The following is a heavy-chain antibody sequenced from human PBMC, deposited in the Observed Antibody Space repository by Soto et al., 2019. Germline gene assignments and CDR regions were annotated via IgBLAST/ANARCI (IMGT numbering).Heavy chain of an antibody. CDR1: GFTFSSYG. CDR2: IWYDGSNK. CDR3: AREIVFPGEYVGWFDP. Sequence: GGSLRLSCAASGFTFSSYGMHWVRQAPGKGLEWVAVIWYDGSNKYYADSVKGRFTISRDNSKNTLYLQMNSLRAEDTAVYYCAREIVFPGEYVGWFDPWGQGTLVTVSS. V-gene: IGHV3-33*01. J-gene: IGHJ5*02. D-gene: IGHD3-22*01.